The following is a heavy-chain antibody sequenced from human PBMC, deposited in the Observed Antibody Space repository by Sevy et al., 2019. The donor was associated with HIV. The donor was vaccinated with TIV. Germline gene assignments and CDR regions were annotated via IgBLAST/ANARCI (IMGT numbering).Heavy chain of an antibody. CDR2: IRYDGSNK. D-gene: IGHD2-8*01. Sequence: GGSLRLSCAASGFSFSNYGVHWVRQAPGKGLEWVAFIRYDGSNKYYEDSVKGRFTISRDNSKDTLYLQMNSLRAEDTAVYYCAKDGVGPRPGTRYHGMDVWGQGTTVTVSS. CDR1: GFSFSNYG. J-gene: IGHJ6*02. CDR3: AKDGVGPRPGTRYHGMDV. V-gene: IGHV3-30*02.